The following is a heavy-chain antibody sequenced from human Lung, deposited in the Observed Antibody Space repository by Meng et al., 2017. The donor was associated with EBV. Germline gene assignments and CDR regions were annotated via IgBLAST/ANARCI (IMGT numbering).Heavy chain of an antibody. Sequence: RLQQWGAGLLGPSASLSLTCAVYGGSFSDYSWNWIRQSPGKGLEWIAEITHSGNTYYDPSLKSRVTISVDTSKNQFSLRLRSVTAADTAVYYCARGSAYNYDIDFWGQGNLVTVSS. CDR3: ARGSAYNYDIDF. J-gene: IGHJ4*02. D-gene: IGHD5-18*01. CDR1: GGSFSDYS. CDR2: ITHSGNT. V-gene: IGHV4-34*01.